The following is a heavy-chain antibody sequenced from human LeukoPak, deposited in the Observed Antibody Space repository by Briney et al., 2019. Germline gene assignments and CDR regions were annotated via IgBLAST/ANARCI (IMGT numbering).Heavy chain of an antibody. CDR3: ARSSAVTTLSLTY. CDR1: GLTFRNYW. CDR2: INSGGSDT. Sequence: GGSLRLSCAASGLTFRNYWMHWVRQTPGKGLVWVSRINSGGSDTTYADSVKGRFTISRDNAKNTLYLQMNSLRVEDTAVYYCARSSAVTTLSLTYWGLGTLVTVSS. J-gene: IGHJ4*02. D-gene: IGHD4-17*01. V-gene: IGHV3-74*01.